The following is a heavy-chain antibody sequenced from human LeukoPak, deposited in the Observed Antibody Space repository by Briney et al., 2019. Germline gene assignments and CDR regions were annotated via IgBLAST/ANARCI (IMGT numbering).Heavy chain of an antibody. D-gene: IGHD1-26*01. V-gene: IGHV5-51*01. Sequence: GESLKISCKGSGYSFYSHWIGWVRPMPGKGLEWMGIIYPADSDTRFSPSFQGQVTISADKSISTAYLQWNSLKASDTAFYYCARQVGTTLYFDHWGQGTLVTVSS. CDR2: IYPADSDT. J-gene: IGHJ4*02. CDR1: GYSFYSHW. CDR3: ARQVGTTLYFDH.